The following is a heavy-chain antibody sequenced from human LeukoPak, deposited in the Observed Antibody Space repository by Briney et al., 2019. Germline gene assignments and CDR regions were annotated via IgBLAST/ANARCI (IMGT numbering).Heavy chain of an antibody. CDR2: INSDGSST. Sequence: GGSLRLSCAASGFTFSSYWMHWVRQAPGKGLVWVSRINSDGSSTSYADSVKGRFTISRDNAKNTLYLQMNSLRAEDTAFYYCAMVIAGYYFDYWGQGILVTVSS. D-gene: IGHD2/OR15-2a*01. CDR3: AMVIAGYYFDY. CDR1: GFTFSSYW. J-gene: IGHJ4*02. V-gene: IGHV3-74*01.